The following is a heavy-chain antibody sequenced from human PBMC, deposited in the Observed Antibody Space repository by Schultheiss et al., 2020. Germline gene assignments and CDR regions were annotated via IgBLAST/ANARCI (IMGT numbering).Heavy chain of an antibody. CDR3: ARDGSLVHWFDP. CDR2: INPNSGGT. CDR1: GYTFTGYY. J-gene: IGHJ5*02. Sequence: ASVKVSCKASGYTFTGYYMHWVRQAPGQGLEWMGWINPNSGGTNYAQKFQGRVTMTTDTSTSTAYMELRSLRSDDTAVYYCARDGSLVHWFDPWGQGTLVTVSS. D-gene: IGHD6-13*01. V-gene: IGHV1-2*02.